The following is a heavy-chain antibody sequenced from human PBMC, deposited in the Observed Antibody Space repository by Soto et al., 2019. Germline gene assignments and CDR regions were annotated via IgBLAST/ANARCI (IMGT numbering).Heavy chain of an antibody. CDR2: ISSTSSYI. Sequence: DVQLVESGGGLVKPGGSLRLSCTASGFTFNLYTLNWVRQAPGKGLEWVSSISSTSSYIYYADSVKGRLAISRDNAEKSLFLQMSDLRAEDTALYYCAKEGRSGYRNFDFWGQGTLVTVSS. V-gene: IGHV3-21*01. J-gene: IGHJ4*02. D-gene: IGHD3-22*01. CDR1: GFTFNLYT. CDR3: AKEGRSGYRNFDF.